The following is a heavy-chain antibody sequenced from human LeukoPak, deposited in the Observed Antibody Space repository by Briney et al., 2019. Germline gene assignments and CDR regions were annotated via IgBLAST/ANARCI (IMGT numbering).Heavy chain of an antibody. CDR1: GGSISSGNYY. CDR3: VGSRGGEIGKYYFDY. D-gene: IGHD4-23*01. CDR2: IHYSGNT. J-gene: IGHJ4*02. V-gene: IGHV4-31*03. Sequence: SETLSLTCTVSGGSISSGNYYWSWIRQHPGKGLEWIGYIHYSGNTFYNPSLKSRVTISVDTSKNQFSLRLSSVNAADTAVYYCVGSRGGEIGKYYFDYWGQGTLVTVSS.